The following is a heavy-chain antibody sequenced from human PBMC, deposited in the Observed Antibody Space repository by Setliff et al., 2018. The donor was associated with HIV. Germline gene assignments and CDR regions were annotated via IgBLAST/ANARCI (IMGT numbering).Heavy chain of an antibody. CDR1: GFTFSNAW. CDR2: MRGEAYGGTT. D-gene: IGHD6-6*01. V-gene: IGHV3-49*04. CDR3: TRGRVSLGGLDV. Sequence: LRLSCAASGFTFSNAWMSWVRQAPGKGLEWVGIMRGEAYGGTTEYAASVKGRFTISKDISKGIAYLQMNSLRTEDTAVYYCTRGRVSLGGLDVWGQGTPVTVS. J-gene: IGHJ6*02.